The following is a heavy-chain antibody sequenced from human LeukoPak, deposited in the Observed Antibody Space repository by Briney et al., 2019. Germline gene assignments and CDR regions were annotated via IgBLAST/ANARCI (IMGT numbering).Heavy chain of an antibody. CDR3: ARLSTTSEASY. CDR2: ISPNSGGT. V-gene: IGHV1-2*02. CDR1: GYTFTSYY. D-gene: IGHD1-26*01. J-gene: IGHJ4*02. Sequence: ASVKVSCNASGYTFTSYYMHWVRQGPGQGLGRMGWISPNSGGTNYAQKIQGRVTMTRDTSISTAYMELSSLRSDDTAVYYCARLSTTSEASYWGQGTLVTVSS.